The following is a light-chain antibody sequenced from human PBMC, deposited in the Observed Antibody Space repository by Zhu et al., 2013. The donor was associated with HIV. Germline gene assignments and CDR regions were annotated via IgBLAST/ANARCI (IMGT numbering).Light chain of an antibody. J-gene: IGKJ2*03. CDR3: MQALQAPRS. Sequence: DIVMTQSPLSLPVTAGESASISCRSSQSLLQPGAYNYLDWYVQKPGQSPQLLIYLGSNRAPGSLTGSVPVDQAPIFLLKIDRVEAEDVGVYYCMQALQAPRSFGQGTKLEI. CDR2: LGS. CDR1: QSLLQPGAYNY. V-gene: IGKV2-28*01.